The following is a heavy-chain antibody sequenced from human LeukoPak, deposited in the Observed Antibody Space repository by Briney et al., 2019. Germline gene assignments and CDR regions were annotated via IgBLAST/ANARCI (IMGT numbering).Heavy chain of an antibody. V-gene: IGHV4-34*01. Sequence: SETLSLTCAVYGGSFSGYYWSWIRQPPGKGLEWIGEINHSGSTNYNPSLKSRVTISVDTSKNQFSLKLSSVTAADTAVYYCARTPPYNWNYGEFDYWGQGTLVTVSS. J-gene: IGHJ4*02. CDR3: ARTPPYNWNYGEFDY. CDR1: GGSFSGYY. CDR2: INHSGST. D-gene: IGHD1-7*01.